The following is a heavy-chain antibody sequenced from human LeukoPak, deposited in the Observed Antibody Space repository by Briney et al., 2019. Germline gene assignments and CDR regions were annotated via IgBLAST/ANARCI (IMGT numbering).Heavy chain of an antibody. J-gene: IGHJ4*02. CDR2: ITPIFGTA. CDR1: GGTFMSNA. Sequence: SVKVSCKASGGTFMSNAISWVRQAPGQGLEWMGGITPIFGTANYAQKFQGRVTITAVESMSTAYMELSSLRSEDTAVYYCARGWLAETTVVTPYNYWGQGTLVTVSS. V-gene: IGHV1-69*13. D-gene: IGHD4-23*01. CDR3: ARGWLAETTVVTPYNY.